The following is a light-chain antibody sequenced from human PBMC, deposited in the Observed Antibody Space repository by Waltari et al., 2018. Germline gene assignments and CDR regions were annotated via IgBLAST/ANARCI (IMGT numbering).Light chain of an antibody. CDR3: QQHDNWPPLT. V-gene: IGKV3-15*01. CDR1: QSVSSN. Sequence: EIVMTQSPATLSVSPGERATLSCRASQSVSSNLAWYQQKPGQAPRLLIYSASTRATGIPARFSGSGSGTDFTLTISGLQSEDFAVYYCQQHDNWPPLTFGGGTKVEIK. CDR2: SAS. J-gene: IGKJ4*01.